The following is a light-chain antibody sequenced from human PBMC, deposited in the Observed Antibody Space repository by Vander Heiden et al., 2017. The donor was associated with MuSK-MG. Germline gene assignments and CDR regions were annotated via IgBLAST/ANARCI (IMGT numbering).Light chain of an antibody. CDR3: QAWDRNGV. Sequence: SYELTQPPSVSVSPGQTASISCSVVKLGDKYVCWYQQKSGQSPVLVIYQDYKRPSGIPDRFSGSNSGNTATLTISGTQAMDEADYYCQAWDRNGVFGGGTKLTVL. CDR2: QDY. V-gene: IGLV3-1*01. CDR1: KLGDKY. J-gene: IGLJ2*01.